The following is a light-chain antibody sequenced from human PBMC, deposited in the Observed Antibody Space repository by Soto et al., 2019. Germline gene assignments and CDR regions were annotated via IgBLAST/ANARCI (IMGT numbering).Light chain of an antibody. J-gene: IGLJ1*01. CDR1: SSDVGGYNY. CDR3: CSYAGSYTLV. Sequence: QSVLTQPRSVSGSPGQSVTISCTGTSSDVGGYNYVSWYQQHPGKAPKLMIYDVSKRPSGVPDRFSGYKSGNTASLTISGLQAEDEADYYCCSYAGSYTLVFGTGTKVTVL. CDR2: DVS. V-gene: IGLV2-11*01.